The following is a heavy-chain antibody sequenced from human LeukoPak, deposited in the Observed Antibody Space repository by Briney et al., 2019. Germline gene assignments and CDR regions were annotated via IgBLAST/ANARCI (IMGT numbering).Heavy chain of an antibody. J-gene: IGHJ4*02. CDR3: ARDSWGHKYYFDY. CDR1: GGTSSSYA. D-gene: IGHD2-15*01. CDR2: IIPIFGTA. V-gene: IGHV1-69*13. Sequence: ASVKVSCKASGGTSSSYAISWVRQAPGQGLEWMGGIIPIFGTANYAQKFQGRVTITADESTSTAYMELSSLRSEDTAVYYCARDSWGHKYYFDYWGQGTLVTVSS.